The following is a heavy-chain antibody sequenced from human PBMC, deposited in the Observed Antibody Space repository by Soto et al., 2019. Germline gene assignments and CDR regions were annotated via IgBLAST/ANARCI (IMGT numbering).Heavy chain of an antibody. D-gene: IGHD2-15*01. V-gene: IGHV4-31*03. J-gene: IGHJ4*02. CDR3: ARVRGYCSGGSCYYFDY. Sequence: TSETLSLTCTVSGGSISSGGYYWSWIRQHPGKGLEWIGYIYYSGSTYYNPSLKSRVTISVDTSKNQFSLKLSSVTAADTAVYYCARVRGYCSGGSCYYFDYWGQGTLVTVSS. CDR1: GGSISSGGYY. CDR2: IYYSGST.